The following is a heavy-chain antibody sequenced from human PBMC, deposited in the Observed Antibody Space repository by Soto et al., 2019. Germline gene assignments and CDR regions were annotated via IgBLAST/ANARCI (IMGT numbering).Heavy chain of an antibody. J-gene: IGHJ3*02. Sequence: QVQLVESGGGVVQPGRSLRLSCAASGFTFSSYTMHWVRQAPGKGLEWVAVISYDGSNKYYADSVKGRFTISRDNSKNTLYLQMNSLRAEDTTVYYCARDGGATTDDGFDIWGHGTMVTVSS. CDR3: ARDGGATTDDGFDI. CDR2: ISYDGSNK. CDR1: GFTFSSYT. D-gene: IGHD1-26*01. V-gene: IGHV3-30-3*01.